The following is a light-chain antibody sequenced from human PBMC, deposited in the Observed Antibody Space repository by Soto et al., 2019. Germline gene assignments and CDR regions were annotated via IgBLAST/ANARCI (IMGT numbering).Light chain of an antibody. CDR1: QTVTSNY. Sequence: EIVLTQSPGTLSLSPGERATLSCRASQTVTSNYFAWYQQNPGQAPRLLIYGASSRATGIPDRFSGSGSGTDFTLSTSRLEPEEFAVYYCQQYGTSPPWTFGQGTKVEIK. V-gene: IGKV3-20*01. CDR2: GAS. CDR3: QQYGTSPPWT. J-gene: IGKJ1*01.